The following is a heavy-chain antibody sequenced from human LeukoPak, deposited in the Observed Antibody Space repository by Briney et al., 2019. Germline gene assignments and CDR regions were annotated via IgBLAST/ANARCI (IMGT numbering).Heavy chain of an antibody. CDR3: ARDRLPDIWSGYRGDLDY. D-gene: IGHD3-3*01. Sequence: PGGSLRLSCAASGFTFSSYSMNRVRQAPGKGLEWVSYISSSSSTIYYADSVKGRFTISRDNAKNSLYLQMNSLRDEDTAVYYCARDRLPDIWSGYRGDLDYWGQGTLVTVSS. V-gene: IGHV3-48*02. CDR1: GFTFSSYS. CDR2: ISSSSSTI. J-gene: IGHJ4*01.